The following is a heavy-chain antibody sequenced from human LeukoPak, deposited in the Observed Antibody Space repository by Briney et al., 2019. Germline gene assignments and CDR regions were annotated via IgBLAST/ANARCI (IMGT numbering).Heavy chain of an antibody. D-gene: IGHD3-22*01. Sequence: SETLSLTCTVSGGSISSYYWSWIRQPPGKGLEGIGYIYYSGSTNYNPSLKSRVTISVDTSKNQFSLKLSSVTAADTAMYYCARRVEGYYGSSGYYYWFDPWGQGTLVTVSS. CDR2: IYYSGST. CDR3: ARRVEGYYGSSGYYYWFDP. J-gene: IGHJ5*02. V-gene: IGHV4-59*01. CDR1: GGSISSYY.